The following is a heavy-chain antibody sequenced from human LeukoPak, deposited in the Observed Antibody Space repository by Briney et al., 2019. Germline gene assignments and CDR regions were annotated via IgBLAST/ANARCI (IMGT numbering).Heavy chain of an antibody. CDR2: ISGSGGST. Sequence: GGSLRLSCAASGFTFSSYAMSWVRQAPGKGLEWVSAISGSGGSTYYADSVKGRFTISRDNSKNTLYLQMNSLRAEDTAVYHCAKESAAGTSAPNDYWGQGTLVTVSS. J-gene: IGHJ4*02. CDR1: GFTFSSYA. D-gene: IGHD6-13*01. V-gene: IGHV3-23*01. CDR3: AKESAAGTSAPNDY.